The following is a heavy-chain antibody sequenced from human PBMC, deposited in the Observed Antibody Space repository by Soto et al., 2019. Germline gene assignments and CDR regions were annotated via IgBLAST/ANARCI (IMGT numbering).Heavy chain of an antibody. CDR2: INHSGST. CDR1: GGSFSGYY. CDR3: ARGKDIVVVVAAPVFDY. J-gene: IGHJ4*02. D-gene: IGHD2-15*01. Sequence: PSETLSLTCAVYGGSFSGYYWSWIRQPPGKGLEWIGEINHSGSTNYNPSLKSRVTISVDTSKNQFSLKLSSVTAADTAVYYCARGKDIVVVVAAPVFDYWGQGTLVTVSS. V-gene: IGHV4-34*01.